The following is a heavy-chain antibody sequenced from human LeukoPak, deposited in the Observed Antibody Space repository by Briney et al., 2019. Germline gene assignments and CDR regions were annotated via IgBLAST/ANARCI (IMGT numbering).Heavy chain of an antibody. J-gene: IGHJ4*02. V-gene: IGHV3-30-3*01. Sequence: GGSLRLSCAASGFTFSNYAIHWVRQAPGKGLEWVAVISYDESKTYYGDSVEGRFTISRDNSKSSLYLQMNSLRADDTAVYYCARDLAATGTVIDYWGQGILVTVSS. D-gene: IGHD6-13*01. CDR3: ARDLAATGTVIDY. CDR2: ISYDESKT. CDR1: GFTFSNYA.